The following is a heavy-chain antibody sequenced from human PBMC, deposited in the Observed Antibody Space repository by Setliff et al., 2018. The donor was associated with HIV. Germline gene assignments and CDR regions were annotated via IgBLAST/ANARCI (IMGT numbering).Heavy chain of an antibody. CDR3: ARGFGSSWSYDGFDI. V-gene: IGHV4-38-2*02. CDR1: GYSISSGYY. Sequence: PSETLSLTCTVSGYSISSGYYWGWIRQPPGKGLEWIGNIYHSGSTYYNPSLKSRVTISVDTSKNQFSLKLTSVTAADTAVYYCARGFGSSWSYDGFDIWGQGTLVTVSS. D-gene: IGHD6-13*01. J-gene: IGHJ3*02. CDR2: IYHSGST.